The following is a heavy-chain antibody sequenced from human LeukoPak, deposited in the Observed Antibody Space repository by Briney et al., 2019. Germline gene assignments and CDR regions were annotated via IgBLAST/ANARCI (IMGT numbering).Heavy chain of an antibody. D-gene: IGHD6-13*01. J-gene: IGHJ3*02. CDR3: ARTSSSDAFDI. V-gene: IGHV4-34*01. CDR1: GGSFSGYY. Sequence: SETLSLTCAVYGGSFSGYYWGWIRQPPGKGLEWIGEINHSGSTNYNPSLKSRVTISVDTSKNQSSLKLSSVTAADTAVYYCARTSSSDAFDIWGQGTMVTVSS. CDR2: INHSGST.